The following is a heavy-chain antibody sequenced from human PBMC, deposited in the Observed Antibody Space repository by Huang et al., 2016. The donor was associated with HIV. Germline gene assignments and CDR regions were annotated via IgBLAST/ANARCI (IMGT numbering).Heavy chain of an antibody. CDR3: YSRYYFDS. J-gene: IGHJ4*02. Sequence: QVQLVQSGAEVKKPGASVKVSCKASGFNFNNYDFNWVRQASGQGLEWMGWMNPKRGNTGYAQKFQGRVTITRNTSITTAVYYCARARGFLYDSTGYYSRYYFDSWGQGTLVTISS. CDR1: GFNFNNYD. D-gene: IGHD3-22*01. CDR2: MNPKRGNT. V-gene: IGHV1-8*03.